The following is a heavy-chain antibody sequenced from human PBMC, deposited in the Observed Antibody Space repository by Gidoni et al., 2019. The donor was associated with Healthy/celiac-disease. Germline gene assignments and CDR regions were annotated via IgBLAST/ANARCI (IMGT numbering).Heavy chain of an antibody. Sequence: EVQLVETGGGLIQPGGSLRLSCAASGFTVSSNYMGWVRQAPGKGLEWVSFIDSGGSTYYADSGKGRFTISRDNAKNTLYLQMNSLGAEDTAVYYCAGGGRDDILTGVYFDYWGQGTLVTVSS. CDR1: GFTVSSNY. CDR3: AGGGRDDILTGVYFDY. D-gene: IGHD3-9*01. J-gene: IGHJ4*02. V-gene: IGHV3-53*02. CDR2: IDSGGST.